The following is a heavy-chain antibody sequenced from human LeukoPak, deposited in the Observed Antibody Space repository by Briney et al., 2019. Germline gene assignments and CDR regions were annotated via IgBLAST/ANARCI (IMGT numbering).Heavy chain of an antibody. D-gene: IGHD2-8*02. CDR2: ISPSGGEI. V-gene: IGHV3-23*01. CDR1: GFTFSTFA. CDR3: ATYRQVLLPFES. Sequence: GGSLRLSCAASGFTFSTFAMIWVRQPPGKGLEWVSSISPSGGEIHYADSVRGRFTISRDNSKSTLSLQMNSLRAEDTAIYYCATYRQVLLPFESWGQGTLVTVSS. J-gene: IGHJ4*02.